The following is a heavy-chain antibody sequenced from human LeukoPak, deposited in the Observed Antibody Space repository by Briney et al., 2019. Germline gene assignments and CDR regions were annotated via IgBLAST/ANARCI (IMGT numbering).Heavy chain of an antibody. V-gene: IGHV1-8*01. CDR1: GYTFSSYD. CDR2: TSPRSGNT. D-gene: IGHD1-26*01. CDR3: ARGLFTSTWGRGEQDAFDI. J-gene: IGHJ3*02. Sequence: ASVKVSCKASGYTFSSYDIIWVRQAAGQGLEWMGWTSPRSGNTQYTQKFQGRVTITWNTSINTVYMDLSSLRSDDTAVYYCARGLFTSTWGRGEQDAFDIWGQGTMVTVSS.